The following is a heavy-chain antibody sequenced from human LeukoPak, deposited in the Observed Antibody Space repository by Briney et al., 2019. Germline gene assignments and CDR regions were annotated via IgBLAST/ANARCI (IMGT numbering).Heavy chain of an antibody. CDR1: GYTFTNYG. CDR3: ARDHGDYDSSGYYSRYFQH. J-gene: IGHJ1*01. Sequence: ASVKVSCKASGYTFTNYGISWVRQAPGQGLEWMGWISAYNGNTNYAQKLQGRVTMTTDTSTSTAYMELRSLRSDDTAVHYCARDHGDYDSSGYYSRYFQHWGQGTLVTVSS. V-gene: IGHV1-18*01. D-gene: IGHD3-22*01. CDR2: ISAYNGNT.